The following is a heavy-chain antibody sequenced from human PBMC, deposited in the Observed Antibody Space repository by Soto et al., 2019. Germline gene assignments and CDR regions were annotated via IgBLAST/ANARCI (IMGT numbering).Heavy chain of an antibody. V-gene: IGHV3-72*01. CDR2: TRNKAYSYTT. Sequence: EVQLVESGGGLVQPGGSLRLSCAASGFTFSDHYMDWFRQAPGKGLEWLGRTRNKAYSYTTEYTASVKGRFAISRDDSKNSLYTQMNSLKNEDTAAYYCASGLSGTYTAYYGMDVWGQGTTVTVSS. CDR1: GFTFSDHY. D-gene: IGHD1-20*01. CDR3: ASGLSGTYTAYYGMDV. J-gene: IGHJ6*02.